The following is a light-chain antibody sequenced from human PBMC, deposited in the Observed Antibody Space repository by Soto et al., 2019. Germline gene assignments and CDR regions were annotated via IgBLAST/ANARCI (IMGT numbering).Light chain of an antibody. J-gene: IGLJ1*01. CDR1: SSDY. CDR3: TSYTVRNTYV. CDR2: DTS. Sequence: QSVLTLPASVSGSPGQSITISCTETSSDYVSWYQQHPGKAPKLLIYDTSIRPSGVSNRFSGSNSGNTASLNISGLQAADEADYYCTSYTVRNTYVFAPGTKVTVL. V-gene: IGLV2-14*01.